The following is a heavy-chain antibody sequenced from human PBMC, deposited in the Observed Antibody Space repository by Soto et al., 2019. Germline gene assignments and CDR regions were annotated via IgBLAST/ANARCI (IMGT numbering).Heavy chain of an antibody. Sequence: GXSVKGSCNASGYSFTGYAIHWVRQAPGQRLEWMGWINGGNGDTKYSQNFQGRVTITRETSASTAYMELTSLGSEDTAVYHCARGYCSSTSCQYYFDYWGQGTPVTVSS. CDR1: GYSFTGYA. CDR2: INGGNGDT. V-gene: IGHV1-3*01. J-gene: IGHJ4*02. D-gene: IGHD2-2*01. CDR3: ARGYCSSTSCQYYFDY.